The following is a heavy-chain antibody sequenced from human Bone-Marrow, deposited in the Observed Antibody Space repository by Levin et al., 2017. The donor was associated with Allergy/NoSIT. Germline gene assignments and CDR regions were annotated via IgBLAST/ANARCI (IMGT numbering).Heavy chain of an antibody. V-gene: IGHV3-30*04. J-gene: IGHJ4*02. CDR1: GFTFSSYA. Sequence: GGSLRLSCAASGFTFSSYAMHWVRQAPGKGLEWVAVISYDGSNKYYADSVKGRFTISRDNSKNTLYLQMNSLRAEDTAVYYCASQSYYDILTGYYPNDYWGQGTLVTVSS. CDR2: ISYDGSNK. D-gene: IGHD3-9*01. CDR3: ASQSYYDILTGYYPNDY.